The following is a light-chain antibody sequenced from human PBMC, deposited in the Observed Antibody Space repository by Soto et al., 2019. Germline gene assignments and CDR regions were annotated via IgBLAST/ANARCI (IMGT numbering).Light chain of an antibody. J-gene: IGLJ1*01. CDR2: VGNGGIVG. Sequence: QLVLTQPPSASASLGASVTLTCTLSSGYSNYKVDWYQQRPGKGPRFVMRVGNGGIVGSKGDGIPDRISVLGPGLNRYLTITNIHEEDERDDPCGAEHGSGSNFVYVFGTGSKRTVL. CDR1: SGYSNYK. V-gene: IGLV9-49*01. CDR3: GAEHGSGSNFVYV.